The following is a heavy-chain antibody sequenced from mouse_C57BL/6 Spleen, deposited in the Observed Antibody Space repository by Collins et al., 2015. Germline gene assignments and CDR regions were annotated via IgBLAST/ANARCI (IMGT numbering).Heavy chain of an antibody. CDR1: GYTFTSYW. Sequence: QVQLQQPGAELVKPGASVKLSCKASGYTFTSYWMHWVKQRPGQGLEWIGEINPSNGRTNYNEKFKSKATLTVDKSSSTAYMQLSSLTSEDSAVYYCARADSIAYWGQGTLVTVSA. V-gene: IGHV1S81*02. CDR3: ARADSIAY. CDR2: INPSNGRT. J-gene: IGHJ3*01.